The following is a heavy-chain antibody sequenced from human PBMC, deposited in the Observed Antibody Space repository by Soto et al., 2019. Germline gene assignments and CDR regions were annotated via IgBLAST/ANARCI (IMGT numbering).Heavy chain of an antibody. D-gene: IGHD6-13*01. CDR3: ARTIAAAGGRRYFDL. CDR1: GFTFSDYY. V-gene: IGHV3-11*05. Sequence: QVQLVESGGGLVKPGGSLRLSCAASGFTFSDYYMSWIRQAPGQGLEWVSYISSSSSYTNYADSVKGRFTISRDNAKNSLYLQMNSLRAEDTAVYYCARTIAAAGGRRYFDLWGRGTLVTVSS. CDR2: ISSSSSYT. J-gene: IGHJ2*01.